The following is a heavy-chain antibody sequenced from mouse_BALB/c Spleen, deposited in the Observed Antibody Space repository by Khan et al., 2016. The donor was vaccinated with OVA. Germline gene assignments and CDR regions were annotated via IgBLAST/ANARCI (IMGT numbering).Heavy chain of an antibody. J-gene: IGHJ2*01. CDR1: GDSITSGY. Sequence: EVQLQESGPSLVKPSQTLSLTCSVTGDSITSGYWNWIRKFPGNKLEYMGYISYSGSTYYNPSLKSRISITRDTSKNQHYLQLNSMTTEYSATYYCAGTSYYGNYYFDDWGQGTTLTGSS. V-gene: IGHV3-8*02. CDR3: AGTSYYGNYYFDD. CDR2: ISYSGST. D-gene: IGHD2-10*01.